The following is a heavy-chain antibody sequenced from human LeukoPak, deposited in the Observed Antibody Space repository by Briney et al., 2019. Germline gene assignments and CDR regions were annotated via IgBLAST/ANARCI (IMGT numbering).Heavy chain of an antibody. CDR3: ARAPRGDVVVREASSFDP. Sequence: GASVKVSCKASGYTFTNYGISWVRQAPGQGLEWMGWISAYNGNTNYAQKLQGRVTMTTDTSTSTAYMELRSLRSDDTAVYYCARAPRGDVVVREASSFDPWGQGTLVTVSS. J-gene: IGHJ5*02. D-gene: IGHD2-2*01. CDR1: GYTFTNYG. V-gene: IGHV1-18*01. CDR2: ISAYNGNT.